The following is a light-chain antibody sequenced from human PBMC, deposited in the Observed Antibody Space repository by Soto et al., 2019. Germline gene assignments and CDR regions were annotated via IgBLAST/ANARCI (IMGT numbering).Light chain of an antibody. Sequence: QSALTQPASVSASPGQSITISCIGSYSDVGGYKHVAWYQQYPGKAPKLIIYDATSRPSGISSRFSGSKSGSTASLTISGLQAEDEADYYCISYTGSRASYVFGTGTKLTVL. CDR3: ISYTGSRASYV. CDR2: DAT. J-gene: IGLJ1*01. CDR1: YSDVGGYKH. V-gene: IGLV2-14*01.